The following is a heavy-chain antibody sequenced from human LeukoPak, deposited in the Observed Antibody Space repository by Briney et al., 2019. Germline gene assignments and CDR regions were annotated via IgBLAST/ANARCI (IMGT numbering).Heavy chain of an antibody. CDR1: GGSFSGYY. V-gene: IGHV4-34*01. CDR3: ARGSSSLSGSPQGKLYFDY. CDR2: INHSGST. J-gene: IGHJ4*02. Sequence: SETLSLTCAVYGGSFSGYYWSWIRQPPGKGLEWIGEINHSGSTNYNPSLKSRVTISVDTSKNQFSLKLSSVTAADTAVYYCARGSSSLSGSPQGKLYFDYWGQGTLVTVSS. D-gene: IGHD1-26*01.